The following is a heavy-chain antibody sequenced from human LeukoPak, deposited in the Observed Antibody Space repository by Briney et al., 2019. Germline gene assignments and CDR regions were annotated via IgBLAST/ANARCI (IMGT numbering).Heavy chain of an antibody. Sequence: GGSLRLSCAASGFTFSSYWMSWVRQAPGKGLEWVANIKQDGSEKYYVDSVKGRFTISRDNAKNSLYLQINSLRAEDTAVYYSARPHGVTYRYTLGGWGQGDLVTVSS. J-gene: IGHJ4*02. V-gene: IGHV3-7*01. CDR3: ARPHGVTYRYTLGG. CDR1: GFTFSSYW. CDR2: IKQDGSEK. D-gene: IGHD3-16*02.